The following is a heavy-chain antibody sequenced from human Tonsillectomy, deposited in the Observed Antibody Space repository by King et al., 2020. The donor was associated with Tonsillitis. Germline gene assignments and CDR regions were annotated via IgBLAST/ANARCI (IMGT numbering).Heavy chain of an antibody. CDR1: GYTFTSYG. V-gene: IGHV1-18*01. CDR2: ISAYNGNT. Sequence: QLVQSGAEVKKPGASVKVSCKASGYTFTSYGISWVRQAPGQGLEWMGWISAYNGNTNYAQKLQGRVTMTTDTSTSTASMELRSRRSDDTAVYYCASVYMGQRLVPCGLDRWCQGTLAALSS. D-gene: IGHD6-25*01. J-gene: IGHJ5*02. CDR3: ASVYMGQRLVPCGLDR.